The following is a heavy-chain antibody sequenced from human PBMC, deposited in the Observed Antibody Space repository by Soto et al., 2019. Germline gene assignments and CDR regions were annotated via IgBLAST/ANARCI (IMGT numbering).Heavy chain of an antibody. Sequence: PSETLSLTCTVSGGSISSGDYYWSWIRQPPGKGLEWIGYIYYSGSTYYNPSLKSRVTISVDTSKNQFSLKLSSVTAADTAVYYCARGYIAAAAYYFDYWGQGTLVTVS. CDR1: GGSISSGDYY. CDR2: IYYSGST. V-gene: IGHV4-30-4*01. CDR3: ARGYIAAAAYYFDY. J-gene: IGHJ4*02. D-gene: IGHD6-13*01.